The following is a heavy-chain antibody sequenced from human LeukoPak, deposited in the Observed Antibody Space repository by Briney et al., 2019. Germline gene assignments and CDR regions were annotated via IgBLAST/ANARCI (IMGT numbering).Heavy chain of an antibody. CDR2: IYTSGST. CDR3: ASTDDGRYYDSSGYLVGY. D-gene: IGHD3-22*01. V-gene: IGHV4-61*02. Sequence: PSETLSLTCTVSGGSISSGSYYWSWIRQLAGKGLEWIGRIYTSGSTNYNPSLKSRVTISVDTSKNQFSLKLSSVTAADTAVYYCASTDDGRYYDSSGYLVGYWGQGTLVTVSS. J-gene: IGHJ4*02. CDR1: GGSISSGSYY.